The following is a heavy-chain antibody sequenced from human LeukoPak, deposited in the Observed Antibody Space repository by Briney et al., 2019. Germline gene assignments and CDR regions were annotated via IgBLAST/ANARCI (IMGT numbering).Heavy chain of an antibody. Sequence: ASAKVSCKASGGTSSSYAISWVRQAPGQGLEWMGGIIPIFGTANYAQKFQGRVTITADESTSTAYMELSSLRSEDTAVYYCARGGNYYDSSGRPSLFDYWGQGTLVTVSS. CDR2: IIPIFGTA. CDR1: GGTSSSYA. J-gene: IGHJ4*02. CDR3: ARGGNYYDSSGRPSLFDY. D-gene: IGHD3-22*01. V-gene: IGHV1-69*01.